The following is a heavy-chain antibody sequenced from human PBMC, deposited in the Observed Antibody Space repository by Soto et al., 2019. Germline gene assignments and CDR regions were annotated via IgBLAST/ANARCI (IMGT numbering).Heavy chain of an antibody. CDR2: ISSSGSTI. CDR1: GFTFSDYY. Sequence: GGSLRLSCAASGFTFSDYYMSWIRQAPGKGLEWVSYISSSGSTIYYADSVKGRFTISRDNAKNSLYLQMNSLRAEDTAVYYCARGACRGGSCYSGPYYYYYMDVWGRGTTVTVSS. V-gene: IGHV3-11*01. J-gene: IGHJ6*03. D-gene: IGHD2-15*01. CDR3: ARGACRGGSCYSGPYYYYYMDV.